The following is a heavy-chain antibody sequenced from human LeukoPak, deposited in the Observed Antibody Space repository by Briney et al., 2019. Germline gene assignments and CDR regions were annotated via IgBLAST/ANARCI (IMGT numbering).Heavy chain of an antibody. CDR2: IIPIFGTA. J-gene: IGHJ5*02. CDR1: GGTFSSYA. D-gene: IGHD2-2*01. CDR3: ARDLTPQDDCSSTSCYPGRENWFDP. Sequence: GASVKVSCKASGGTFSSYAISWVRQAPGQGLEWMGGIIPIFGTANYAQKVQGRVTITADESTSTAYMELSSLRSEDTAVYYCARDLTPQDDCSSTSCYPGRENWFDPWGQGTLVTVSS. V-gene: IGHV1-69*13.